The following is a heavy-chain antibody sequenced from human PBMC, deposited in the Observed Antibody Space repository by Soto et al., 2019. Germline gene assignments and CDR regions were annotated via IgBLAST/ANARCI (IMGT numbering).Heavy chain of an antibody. J-gene: IGHJ5*02. CDR2: IYYSGST. CDR3: ARPVVAAAANWFDP. D-gene: IGHD6-13*01. Sequence: QLQLQESGPGLVKPSETLSLTCTVSGGSISSSSYYWGWIRQPPGKGLEWIGSIYYSGSTYYNPSLKSRVTISVDTSKNQFSLKLSSVTAADTAVYYCARPVVAAAANWFDPWGQGTLVTVSS. CDR1: GGSISSSSYY. V-gene: IGHV4-39*01.